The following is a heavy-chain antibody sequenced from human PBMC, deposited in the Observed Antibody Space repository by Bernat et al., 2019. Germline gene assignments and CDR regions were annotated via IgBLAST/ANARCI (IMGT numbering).Heavy chain of an antibody. CDR1: GFTFSSYA. V-gene: IGHV3-30*01. J-gene: IGHJ4*02. D-gene: IGHD6-19*01. CDR3: ARDRLAVAGSFDY. CDR2: ISYDGSNK. Sequence: QVQLVESGGGVVQPGRSLRLSCAASGFTFSSYAMHWVRQAPGKGLEWVAVISYDGSNKYYADSVKGRFTISRDNSKNTLYLQMNSLRAEDTAVYYCARDRLAVAGSFDYRGQGTLVTVSS.